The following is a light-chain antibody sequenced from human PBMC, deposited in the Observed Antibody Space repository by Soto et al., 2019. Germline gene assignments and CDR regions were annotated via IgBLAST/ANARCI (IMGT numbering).Light chain of an antibody. CDR2: KAS. Sequence: DIQMTQSPSTLSASVGDRVTITCRASQSISSWLAWYQQKPGKAPKLLIYKASSLESGVPSRFSGSGPGTEFTLTISRLQPDDFATYYCQQYNSYSPYTFGQGTKLEIK. CDR3: QQYNSYSPYT. J-gene: IGKJ2*01. CDR1: QSISSW. V-gene: IGKV1-5*03.